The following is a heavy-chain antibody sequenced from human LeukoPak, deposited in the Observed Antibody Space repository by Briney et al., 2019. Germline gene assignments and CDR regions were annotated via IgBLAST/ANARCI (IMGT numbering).Heavy chain of an antibody. V-gene: IGHV3-64D*06. CDR2: ISSNGGST. CDR1: GFIFSSYA. J-gene: IGHJ4*02. Sequence: PGGSLRLSCSASGFIFSSYAMHWVRQAPGKGLEFVSGISSNGGSTYYADSVKARFTMSRDNSKNVLYLKMSSLRAEDTAVYYCVKRLNNYFDYWGQGTLVTVSS. CDR3: VKRLNNYFDY. D-gene: IGHD4/OR15-4a*01.